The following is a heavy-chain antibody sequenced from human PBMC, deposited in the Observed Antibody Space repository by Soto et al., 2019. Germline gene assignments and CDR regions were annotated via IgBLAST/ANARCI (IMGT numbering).Heavy chain of an antibody. J-gene: IGHJ4*02. D-gene: IGHD3-9*01. CDR3: AHSRKIQYFESLLPHFDY. Sequence: QITLKESGPTLVKPTQTLTLTCTFSGFSLRSSGVGVGWIRQPPGKALEWLALIYSDDDKRYSPSLQSRLTITKDSSKNQVVLTMTNMDPVDTATYYCAHSRKIQYFESLLPHFDYWGQGALVTVSS. CDR1: GFSLRSSGVG. V-gene: IGHV2-5*02. CDR2: IYSDDDK.